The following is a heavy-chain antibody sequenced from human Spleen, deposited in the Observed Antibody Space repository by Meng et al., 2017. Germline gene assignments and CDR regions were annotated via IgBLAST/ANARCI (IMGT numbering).Heavy chain of an antibody. V-gene: IGHV4-59*01. D-gene: IGHD1-20*01. CDR3: ARLRGTVYNWHYFDS. Sequence: SETLSLTCTVSDDSISSYYWNWIRQPPGKGLEWIGFIYHNGDTNYNPSLKSRVTISVDTSKNQFSLKLVSVTAADTAVYYCARLRGTVYNWHYFDSWGQGTLVTVSS. J-gene: IGHJ4*02. CDR1: DDSISSYY. CDR2: IYHNGDT.